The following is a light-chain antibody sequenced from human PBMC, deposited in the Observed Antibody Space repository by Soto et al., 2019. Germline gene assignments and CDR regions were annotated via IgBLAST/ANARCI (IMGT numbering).Light chain of an antibody. CDR3: QQYYNWPT. Sequence: TVVTQSPATLSVSPGERVTLSCRASQSVRSHLAWYQQRPGQAPRLLIYGASTRATGIPARFSAGGSGTDFTLTISSLQSEDFAVYYCQQYYNWPTFGQGTKVEI. J-gene: IGKJ1*01. V-gene: IGKV3-15*01. CDR1: QSVRSH. CDR2: GAS.